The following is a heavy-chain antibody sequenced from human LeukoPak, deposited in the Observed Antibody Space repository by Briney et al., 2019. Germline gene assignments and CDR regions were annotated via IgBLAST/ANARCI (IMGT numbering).Heavy chain of an antibody. CDR1: GFTFDDYA. CDR3: ARFAAGGSYYYYMDV. CDR2: ISWNSGSI. V-gene: IGHV3-9*01. Sequence: GGSLRLSCAASGFTFDDYAMHWVRQAPGQGLEWVSGISWNSGSIGYADSVKGRFTISRDNAKNSLYLQMNSLRAEDTAVYYCARFAAGGSYYYYMDVWGKGTTVTVSS. D-gene: IGHD3-10*01. J-gene: IGHJ6*03.